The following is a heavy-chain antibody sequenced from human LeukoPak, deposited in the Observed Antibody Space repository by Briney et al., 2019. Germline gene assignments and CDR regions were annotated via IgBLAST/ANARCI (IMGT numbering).Heavy chain of an antibody. Sequence: GGSLRLSCAASGFTFSSYGMHWVRQAPGKGLEWVAVIWYDGSNKYYADSVKGRFTISRDNSKNTLYLQMNSLRAEDTAVYYCARFPGYGSGWYGSYYYGMDVWGQGTTVTVS. CDR1: GFTFSSYG. J-gene: IGHJ6*02. V-gene: IGHV3-33*01. CDR2: IWYDGSNK. CDR3: ARFPGYGSGWYGSYYYGMDV. D-gene: IGHD6-19*01.